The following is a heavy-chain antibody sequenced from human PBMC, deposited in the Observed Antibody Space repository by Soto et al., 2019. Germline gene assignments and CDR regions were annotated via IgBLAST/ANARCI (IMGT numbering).Heavy chain of an antibody. V-gene: IGHV4-59*08. CDR2: IYYSGST. Sequence: QVQLQASGPGLVKPSETLSLTCTVSGRSISSYYWSWIRQPPGKGLEWIGYIYYSGSTNYNPSLKSRVTISVDTSKNQFSLKLSSVTAADTAVYYCARRYGGNLDYWGQGTLVTVSS. J-gene: IGHJ4*02. CDR3: ARRYGGNLDY. D-gene: IGHD1-26*01. CDR1: GRSISSYY.